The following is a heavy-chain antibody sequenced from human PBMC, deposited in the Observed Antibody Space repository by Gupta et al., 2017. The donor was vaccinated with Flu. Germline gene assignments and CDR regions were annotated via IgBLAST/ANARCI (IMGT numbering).Heavy chain of an antibody. D-gene: IGHD1-26*01. J-gene: IGHJ4*02. V-gene: IGHV3-23*01. CDR3: AKDACGNYCSFEY. Sequence: EVQLLESGGGLVQPGGSLRLSCAASGFTFSTYAMTWVRQAPGKGLEWVSGISGGGDSTYYADSVKGRFTISRDNSRNTVYLQMSSLRVEDTAVYYWAKDACGNYCSFEYWGQGVLVIVSS. CDR2: ISGGGDST. CDR1: GFTFSTYA.